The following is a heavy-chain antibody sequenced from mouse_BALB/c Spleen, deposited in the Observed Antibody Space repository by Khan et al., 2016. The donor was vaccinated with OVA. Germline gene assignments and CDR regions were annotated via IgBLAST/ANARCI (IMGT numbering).Heavy chain of an antibody. V-gene: IGHV3-2*02. CDR1: GYSITSDYA. D-gene: IGHD2-14*01. CDR3: ASTRFYYRYSFVDY. Sequence: EVQLQESGPGLVKPSQSLSLTCTVTGYSITSDYAWTWIRQFPGNKLEWMGYISYSGSTSYNPSLKSRISITRDTSKNQFFLPLISVTTEDTAIYYCASTRFYYRYSFVDYWGQGTTLTVSS. J-gene: IGHJ2*01. CDR2: ISYSGST.